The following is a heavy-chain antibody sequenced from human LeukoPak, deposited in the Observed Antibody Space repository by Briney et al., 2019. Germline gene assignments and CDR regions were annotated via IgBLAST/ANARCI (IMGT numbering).Heavy chain of an antibody. CDR1: GFTFDDYA. Sequence: GGSLRLSCAASGFTFDDYAMHWVRQAPGKGLEWVSGISWNSGSIGYADSVKGRFTISRDNAKKLLYLQMNSLRAEDTAVYYCARRPGGYFDSSGILEYFDYWGQGTLVTASS. CDR2: ISWNSGSI. V-gene: IGHV3-9*01. D-gene: IGHD3-22*01. CDR3: ARRPGGYFDSSGILEYFDY. J-gene: IGHJ4*02.